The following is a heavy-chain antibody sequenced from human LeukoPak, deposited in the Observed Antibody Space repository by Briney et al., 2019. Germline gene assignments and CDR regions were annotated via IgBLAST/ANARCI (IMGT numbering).Heavy chain of an antibody. D-gene: IGHD6-13*01. CDR2: IYNSGAT. CDR1: GASVSSDTYF. CDR3: AILPSGAGDGTKRDC. Sequence: NPSETLSLTCIVSGASVSSDTYFWGWIRQPPGQGLEWIGSIYNSGATYYNPSLKSRITISVDTSKDQFSLNMRSVTAADTAVYYCAILPSGAGDGTKRDCWGQGTLVTVSS. J-gene: IGHJ4*02. V-gene: IGHV4-39*07.